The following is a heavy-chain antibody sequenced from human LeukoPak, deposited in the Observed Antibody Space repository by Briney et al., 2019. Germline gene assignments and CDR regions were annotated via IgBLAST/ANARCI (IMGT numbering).Heavy chain of an antibody. CDR3: ARVLEDIVVVPAAIRAFDI. Sequence: GSSVKVSCTASGGTFSSYAISWVRQAPGQGLEWMGGIIPIFGTANYAQKFQGRVTITADESTSTAYMELSSLRSEDTAVYYCARVLEDIVVVPAAIRAFDIWGQGTMVTVSS. D-gene: IGHD2-2*02. CDR2: IIPIFGTA. V-gene: IGHV1-69*01. CDR1: GGTFSSYA. J-gene: IGHJ3*02.